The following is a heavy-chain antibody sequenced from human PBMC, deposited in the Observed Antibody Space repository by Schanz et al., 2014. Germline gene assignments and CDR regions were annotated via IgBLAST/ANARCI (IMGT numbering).Heavy chain of an antibody. V-gene: IGHV1-69*04. D-gene: IGHD2-21*01. CDR2: IIPSLGLA. Sequence: QVQLVQSGAEVKKPGSSVKVSCKASGYTFTTYYLHWVRQAPGQGLEWMGRIIPSLGLAKYEQKFQDKVTITADTSTTTAYMELSGLRSEVTAVYYCARDRLECVVECYSVEVFEIWGQGALVIVSS. CDR3: ARDRLECVVECYSVEVFEI. CDR1: GYTFTTYY. J-gene: IGHJ4*02.